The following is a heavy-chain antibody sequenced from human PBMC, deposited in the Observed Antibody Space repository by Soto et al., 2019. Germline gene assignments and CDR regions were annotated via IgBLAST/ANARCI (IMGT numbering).Heavy chain of an antibody. CDR2: ISSSSSYT. CDR3: ARDRTGWLARAAYFDY. CDR1: GFTFSDYY. V-gene: IGHV3-11*06. J-gene: IGHJ4*02. D-gene: IGHD6-19*01. Sequence: QVQLVESGGGLVKPGGSLRLSCAASGFTFSDYYMSWIRQAPGKGLEWVSYISSSSSYTNYADSVKGRFTISRDNAKNSLYLQMNSLRAEDTAVYYCARDRTGWLARAAYFDYWGQGTLVTVSS.